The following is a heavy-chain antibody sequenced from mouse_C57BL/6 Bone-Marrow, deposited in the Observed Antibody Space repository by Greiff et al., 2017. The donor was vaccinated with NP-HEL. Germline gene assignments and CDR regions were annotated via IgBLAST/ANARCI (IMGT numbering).Heavy chain of an antibody. CDR3: ASSYDYGGDYFDY. Sequence: QVQLKESGPELVKPGASVKISCKASGYAFSSSWMNWVKQRPGKGLEWIGRIYPGDGDTNYNGKFKGKATLTADKSSSTAYMQLSSLTSEDSAVYFCASSYDYGGDYFDYWGQGTTLTVSS. J-gene: IGHJ2*01. V-gene: IGHV1-82*01. D-gene: IGHD2-4*01. CDR1: GYAFSSSW. CDR2: IYPGDGDT.